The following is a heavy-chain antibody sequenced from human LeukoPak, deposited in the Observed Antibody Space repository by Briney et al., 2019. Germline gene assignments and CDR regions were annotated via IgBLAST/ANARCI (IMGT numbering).Heavy chain of an antibody. CDR1: GGTFSSYA. V-gene: IGHV1-69*13. CDR2: IIPNFGTA. Sequence: SVKVSCKASGGTFSSYAISWVRQAPGQGLEWMGGIIPNFGTANYAQKFQGRVTITADESTSTAYMELSSLRSEDTAVYYCAHTMVRGVIRRGTLDYWGQGTLVTVSS. CDR3: AHTMVRGVIRRGTLDY. J-gene: IGHJ4*02. D-gene: IGHD3-10*01.